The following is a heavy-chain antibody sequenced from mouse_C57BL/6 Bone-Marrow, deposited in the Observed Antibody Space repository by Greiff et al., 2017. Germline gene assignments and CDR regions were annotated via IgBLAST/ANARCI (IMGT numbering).Heavy chain of an antibody. D-gene: IGHD1-1*02. V-gene: IGHV1-81*01. CDR3: ARRGDILWDPWFAY. CDR2: IYPRSGNT. Sequence: QVQLQQSGAELARPGASVKLSCKASGYTFTSYGISWVKQRTGQGLEWIGEIYPRSGNTYYNEKFKGKATLTADKSSSTAYMELRSLTSEDSAVYFCARRGDILWDPWFAYWGQGTLVTVSA. CDR1: GYTFTSYG. J-gene: IGHJ3*01.